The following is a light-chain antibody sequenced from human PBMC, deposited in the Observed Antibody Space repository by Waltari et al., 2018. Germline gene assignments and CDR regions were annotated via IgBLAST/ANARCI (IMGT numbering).Light chain of an antibody. J-gene: IGLJ1*01. CDR2: EVT. CDR3: CSYAGSATPYV. CDR1: SSDVGRYNL. V-gene: IGLV2-23*02. Sequence: QSALTQPASVSGSPGQSITLSCTGTSSDVGRYNLFSWYQQHPGKAPKLMIFEVTKRPSGVSNRFSGSTSGNTASLTISGLQAEDEADYYCCSYAGSATPYVFGTGTKVTVL.